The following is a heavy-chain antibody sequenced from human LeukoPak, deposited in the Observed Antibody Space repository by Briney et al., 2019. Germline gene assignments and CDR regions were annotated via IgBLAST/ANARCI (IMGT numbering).Heavy chain of an antibody. CDR2: IYYSGST. Sequence: PSETLSLTCTVSGGSISSHYWSWIRQPPGKGLEWIGYIYYSGSTNYNPSLKSRVTISVDTSKNQFSLKLSSVTVADTAVYYCARVRLGFDPWGQGTLVTVSS. CDR3: ARVRLGFDP. V-gene: IGHV4-59*11. J-gene: IGHJ5*02. D-gene: IGHD6-19*01. CDR1: GGSISSHY.